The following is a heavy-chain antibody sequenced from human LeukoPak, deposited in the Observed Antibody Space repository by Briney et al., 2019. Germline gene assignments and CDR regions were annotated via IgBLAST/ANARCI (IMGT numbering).Heavy chain of an antibody. CDR1: GGTFSSYA. D-gene: IGHD6-13*01. V-gene: IGHV1-69*05. Sequence: SVKVSCKASGGTFSSYAISWVRQAPGQGLEWMGGIIPIFGTANYAQKLQGRVTITTDESTSTAYMELSSLRSEDTAVYYCAGGQQLADDAFDIWGQGTMVTVSS. J-gene: IGHJ3*02. CDR2: IIPIFGTA. CDR3: AGGQQLADDAFDI.